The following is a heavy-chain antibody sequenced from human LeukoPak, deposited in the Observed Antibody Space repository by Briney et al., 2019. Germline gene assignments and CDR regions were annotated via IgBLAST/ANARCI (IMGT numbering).Heavy chain of an antibody. J-gene: IGHJ4*02. V-gene: IGHV4-38-2*02. CDR1: GGSISSYY. Sequence: SETLSLTCTVSGGSISSYYWGWIRQPPGKGLEWVAGIYHSGSTYYNPSLKRRVTISVDTSKNQFSLKLSSVTAADTAVYYCARASLEDYYDSSGYYVDYWGQGTLVTVSS. CDR3: ARASLEDYYDSSGYYVDY. D-gene: IGHD3-22*01. CDR2: IYHSGST.